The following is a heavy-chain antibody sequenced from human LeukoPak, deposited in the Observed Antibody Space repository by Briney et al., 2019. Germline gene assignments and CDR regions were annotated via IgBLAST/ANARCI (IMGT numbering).Heavy chain of an antibody. V-gene: IGHV1-69*01. Sequence: ASVKASCKASGGTFSSYAISWVRQAPGQGLEWMGGIIPIFGTANYAQKFQGRVTITADESTSTAYMELSSLRSEDTAVYYCARATGGLRYFDWLFDYWGQGTLVTVSS. CDR2: IIPIFGTA. D-gene: IGHD3-9*01. CDR3: ARATGGLRYFDWLFDY. CDR1: GGTFSSYA. J-gene: IGHJ4*02.